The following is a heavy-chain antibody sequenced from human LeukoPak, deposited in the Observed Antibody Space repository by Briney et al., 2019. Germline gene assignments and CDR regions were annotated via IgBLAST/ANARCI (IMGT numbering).Heavy chain of an antibody. CDR1: GGSISSSSYY. CDR3: ARGLYSNYNYYYYYMDV. Sequence: SETLSLTCTVSGGSISSSSYYWGWIRQPPGKGLEWIGSIYYSGSTYYNPSLKSRVTISVDTSKNQFSLKLSSVTAADTAVYYCARGLYSNYNYYYYYMDVWGKGTTVTVSS. J-gene: IGHJ6*03. V-gene: IGHV4-39*07. D-gene: IGHD4-11*01. CDR2: IYYSGST.